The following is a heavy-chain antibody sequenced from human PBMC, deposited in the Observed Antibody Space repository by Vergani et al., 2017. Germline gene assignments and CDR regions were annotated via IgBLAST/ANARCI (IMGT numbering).Heavy chain of an antibody. V-gene: IGHV4-39*01. CDR3: ASPSSDERLSTNAHYYYGMDV. CDR2: IYYSGST. Sequence: QVQLQESGPGLVKPSQTLSLTCTVSGGSISSSSYYWGWIRQPPGKGLEWIGSIYYSGSTYYNPSLKSRVTISVDTSKNQFSLKLSSVTAADTAVYYCASPSSDERLSTNAHYYYGMDVWGQGTTVTVSS. CDR1: GGSISSSSYY. J-gene: IGHJ6*02. D-gene: IGHD3-16*02.